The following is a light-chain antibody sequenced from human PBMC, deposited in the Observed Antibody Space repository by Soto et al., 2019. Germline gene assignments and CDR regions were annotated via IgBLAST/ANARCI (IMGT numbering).Light chain of an antibody. V-gene: IGLV2-11*01. CDR1: NSDVGGYNF. J-gene: IGLJ1*01. CDR2: DVS. CDR3: CSYADSFYV. Sequence: QSALTQPRSVSGSPGQSVTIYCTGTNSDVGGYNFVSWYQQYPGKVPKLMIYDVSKRSSGVPDRFSGSKSGNTASLTISGLQAEDEADYYCCSYADSFYVFGTGTKVTVL.